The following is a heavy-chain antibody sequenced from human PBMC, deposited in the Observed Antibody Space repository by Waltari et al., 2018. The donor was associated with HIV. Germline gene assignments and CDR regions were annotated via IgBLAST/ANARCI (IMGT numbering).Heavy chain of an antibody. Sequence: QVQLVQSGAEVKKPGASVKVSCKASGYTFTSYAMHWVRQAPGQRLEWMGWINAGNGNTKYSQKFQGRVTITRDTSASTAYMELSGLRSEDTAVYYGARDFYDFWSGYYSSGYYYYGMDVWGQGTTVTVSS. J-gene: IGHJ6*02. V-gene: IGHV1-3*01. CDR1: GYTFTSYA. D-gene: IGHD3-3*01. CDR2: INAGNGNT. CDR3: ARDFYDFWSGYYSSGYYYYGMDV.